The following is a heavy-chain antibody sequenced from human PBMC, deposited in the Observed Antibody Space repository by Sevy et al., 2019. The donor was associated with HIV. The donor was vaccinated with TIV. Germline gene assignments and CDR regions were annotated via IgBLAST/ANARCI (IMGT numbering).Heavy chain of an antibody. Sequence: GGSLRLSCAASGFTFSSYGMHWVRQAPGKGLEWVAVISYDGSNKYYADSVKGRFTISRDNSKNTLYLHMNSLRAEDTAVYYCAKDFSTMIVVVISTAPDYWGQGTLVTVSS. D-gene: IGHD3-22*01. V-gene: IGHV3-30*18. CDR1: GFTFSSYG. J-gene: IGHJ4*02. CDR2: ISYDGSNK. CDR3: AKDFSTMIVVVISTAPDY.